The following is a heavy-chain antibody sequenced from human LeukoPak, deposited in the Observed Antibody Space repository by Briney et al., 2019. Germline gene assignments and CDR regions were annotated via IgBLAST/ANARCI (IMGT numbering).Heavy chain of an antibody. D-gene: IGHD3-10*01. CDR1: GFTFSKNG. CDR3: AKDRVSADAFDI. V-gene: IGHV3-23*01. Sequence: PGGSLRLSCAASGFTFSKNGMSWVRQAPGKGLEWVSAISGSGGSTNYADSVKGRFTISRDNSKNTVYLQMNNLRADDTAVYYCAKDRVSADAFDIWGQGTMVTVSS. J-gene: IGHJ3*02. CDR2: ISGSGGST.